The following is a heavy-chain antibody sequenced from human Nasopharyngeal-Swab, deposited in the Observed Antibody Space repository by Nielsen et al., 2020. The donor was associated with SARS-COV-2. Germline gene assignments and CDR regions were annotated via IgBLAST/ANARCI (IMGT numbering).Heavy chain of an antibody. Sequence: SETLSLTCTVSGGSMNSYYWNWIRQHPGKGLEWIGYVYYTGITNYNPSLKRRVTISLDTSRNQFSLKLSSVTAADTAVYYCARDSSAYFAGWFDPWGQGTLVTVSS. J-gene: IGHJ5*02. D-gene: IGHD6-19*01. CDR2: VYYTGIT. V-gene: IGHV4-59*01. CDR1: GGSMNSYY. CDR3: ARDSSAYFAGWFDP.